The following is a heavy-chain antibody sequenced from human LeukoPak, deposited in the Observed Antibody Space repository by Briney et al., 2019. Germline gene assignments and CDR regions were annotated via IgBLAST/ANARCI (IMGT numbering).Heavy chain of an antibody. D-gene: IGHD2-2*01. J-gene: IGHJ4*02. Sequence: GGSLRLSCAASGSTFSNYWMHWVRQAPGKGLVWVSRINPDGSRTNYADSVAGRFTISRDNSKNTLYLQMNSLRAEDTAVYYCAKDKKVVPAASVFDYWGQGTLVTVSS. CDR2: INPDGSRT. CDR1: GSTFSNYW. CDR3: AKDKKVVPAASVFDY. V-gene: IGHV3-74*01.